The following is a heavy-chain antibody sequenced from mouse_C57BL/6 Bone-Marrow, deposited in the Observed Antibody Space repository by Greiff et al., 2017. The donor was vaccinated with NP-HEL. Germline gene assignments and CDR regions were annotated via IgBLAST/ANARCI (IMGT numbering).Heavy chain of an antibody. CDR2: ISSGGSYT. V-gene: IGHV5-6*01. CDR1: GFTFSSYG. J-gene: IGHJ2*01. Sequence: EVQGVESGGDLVKPGGSLKLSCAASGFTFSSYGMSWVRQTPDKRLEWVATISSGGSYTYYPDSVKGRFTISRDNAKNTLYLQMSSLKSEDTAMYYCARRFITTVVAFDYWGQGTTLTVSS. CDR3: ARRFITTVVAFDY. D-gene: IGHD1-1*01.